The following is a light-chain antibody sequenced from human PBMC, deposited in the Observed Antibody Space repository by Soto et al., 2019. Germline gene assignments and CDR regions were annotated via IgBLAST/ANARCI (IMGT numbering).Light chain of an antibody. Sequence: EIVLTQSPATLSLFPGERATLSCRASQSVSSYLAWYQQKPGQAPRLLIYDASNRATGIPARFSGSGSGTDFTLTISSLEPEDFAVYYCQQRDIWPWTFGQGTTGDIK. J-gene: IGKJ1*01. CDR3: QQRDIWPWT. CDR1: QSVSSY. V-gene: IGKV3-11*01. CDR2: DAS.